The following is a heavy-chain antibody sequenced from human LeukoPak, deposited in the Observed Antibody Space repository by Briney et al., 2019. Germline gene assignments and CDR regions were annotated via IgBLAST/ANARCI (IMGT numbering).Heavy chain of an antibody. J-gene: IGHJ4*02. D-gene: IGHD2-2*01. CDR1: GFTFSSYG. CDR3: AKESGSSRKPDY. V-gene: IGHV3-23*01. CDR2: ISGSGGST. Sequence: GGSLRLSCAASGFTFSSYGMSWVRQAPGKGLEWGSAISGSGGSTYYADSVKGRFTISRDNSKNTLYLQMNSLRAEDTAVYYCAKESGSSRKPDYWGQGTLVTVSS.